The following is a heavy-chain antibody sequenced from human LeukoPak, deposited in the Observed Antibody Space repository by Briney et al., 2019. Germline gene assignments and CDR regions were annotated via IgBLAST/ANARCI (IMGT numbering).Heavy chain of an antibody. CDR3: ARQQYCSGGRSCWFDP. D-gene: IGHD2-15*01. J-gene: IGHJ5*02. CDR2: IYYSGST. CDR1: GGSISSYY. Sequence: PSETLPLTCTVSGGSISSYYWSWIRQPPGKGLEWIGYIYYSGSTNYNPSLKSRVTISVDTSKNQFSLKLSSVTAADTAVYYCARQQYCSGGRSCWFDPWGQGTLVTVSS. V-gene: IGHV4-59*08.